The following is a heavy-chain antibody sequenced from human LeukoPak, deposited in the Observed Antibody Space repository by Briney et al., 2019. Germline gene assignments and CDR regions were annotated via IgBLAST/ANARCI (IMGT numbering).Heavy chain of an antibody. V-gene: IGHV3-53*01. D-gene: IGHD3-16*01. CDR1: GFSVTMNY. Sequence: GGSLRLSCAASGFSVTMNYMTWVRQAPGKGLDWVSVIFSGTTTYYTDSVKGRFAISRDNSKNTVYLQMNSLRGEDTAVYYCARLGKGLDGGVQNAFDIWGQGTMVIVSS. CDR2: IFSGTTT. CDR3: ARLGKGLDGGVQNAFDI. J-gene: IGHJ3*02.